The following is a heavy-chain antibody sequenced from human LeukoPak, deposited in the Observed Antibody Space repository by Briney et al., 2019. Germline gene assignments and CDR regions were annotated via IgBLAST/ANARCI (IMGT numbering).Heavy chain of an antibody. CDR2: IIPIFGTA. Sequence: ASVKVSCKASGGTFSSYAISWVRQAPGQGLEWMGGIIPIFGTANYAQKFQGRVTITTDESTSTAYMELSSLRSEDTAVYYCESGDGNSRLELLPYWGQGTLVTVSS. CDR3: ESGDGNSRLELLPY. CDR1: GGTFSSYA. J-gene: IGHJ4*02. D-gene: IGHD1-7*01. V-gene: IGHV1-69*05.